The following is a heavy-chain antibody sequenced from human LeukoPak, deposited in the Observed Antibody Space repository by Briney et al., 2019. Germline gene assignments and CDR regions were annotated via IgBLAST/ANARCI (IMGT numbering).Heavy chain of an antibody. V-gene: IGHV4-39*07. D-gene: IGHD4-17*01. J-gene: IGHJ5*02. CDR3: ARVVAGDPNWFDP. CDR2: IYYTGTT. CDR1: GGSISINSYY. Sequence: KPSETLSLTCTVSGGSISINSYYWAWIRQPPGKGLEWIGSIYYTGTTYYNPSLKSRVTISVDTSKNQFSLKLSSVTAADTAVYYCARVVAGDPNWFDPWGQGTLVTVSS.